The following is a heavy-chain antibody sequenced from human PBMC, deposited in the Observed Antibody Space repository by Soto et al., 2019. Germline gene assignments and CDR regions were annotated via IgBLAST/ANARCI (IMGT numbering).Heavy chain of an antibody. CDR1: GYTFTSYA. CDR3: ARDMGFGLSDY. J-gene: IGHJ4*02. Sequence: QVQLVQSGAEVKKPGASVKVSCKASGYTFTSYAMYWVRQAPGQRLEWMGWINAGNGNTKYSQKFQGRVTITSDTSATTAYMELSRLISEDTAVYYCARDMGFGLSDYWGQGTLVTVSS. V-gene: IGHV1-3*01. CDR2: INAGNGNT. D-gene: IGHD3-10*01.